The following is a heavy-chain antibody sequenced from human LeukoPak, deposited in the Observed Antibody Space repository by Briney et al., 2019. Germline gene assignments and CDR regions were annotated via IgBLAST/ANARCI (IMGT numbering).Heavy chain of an antibody. D-gene: IGHD5-12*01. V-gene: IGHV4-59*01. CDR1: GGSISTYY. J-gene: IGHJ4*02. Sequence: SETLSLTCTVSGGSISTYYWSWIRQPPGKGLEWIGYIYHSGSTDYNPSLKSRVTISVDTSKNQFSLKLSSVTAADTAVYYCARGGGYASPIGYWGQGALVTVSS. CDR2: IYHSGST. CDR3: ARGGGYASPIGY.